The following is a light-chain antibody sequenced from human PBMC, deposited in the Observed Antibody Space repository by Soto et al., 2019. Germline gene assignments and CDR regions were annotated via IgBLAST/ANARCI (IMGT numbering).Light chain of an antibody. J-gene: IGLJ1*01. CDR3: CSYAGSSTFYV. CDR1: SSDVGSYNL. Sequence: SDLTQPASVSGSPGQSITISCTGTSSDVGSYNLVSWYQQHPGKAPKLMIYEVSKRPSGVSNRFSGSKSGNTASLTISGLQAENEADYYCCSYAGSSTFYVFGTGTKVTVL. CDR2: EVS. V-gene: IGLV2-23*02.